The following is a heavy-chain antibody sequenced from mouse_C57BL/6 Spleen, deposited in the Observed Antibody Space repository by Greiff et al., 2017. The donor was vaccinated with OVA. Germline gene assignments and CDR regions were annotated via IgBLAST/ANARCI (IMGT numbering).Heavy chain of an antibody. J-gene: IGHJ2*01. V-gene: IGHV1-64*01. CDR3: ARGRENTDY. Sequence: QVQLQQPGAELVKPGASVKLSCKASGYTFTSYWMHWVKQRPGQGLEWIGMIHPNSGSTNYNEKFKSKATLTVDTSSSTAYMQLSSLTSEDSAVYYCARGRENTDYWGEGTTLTVSS. CDR1: GYTFTSYW. CDR2: IHPNSGST.